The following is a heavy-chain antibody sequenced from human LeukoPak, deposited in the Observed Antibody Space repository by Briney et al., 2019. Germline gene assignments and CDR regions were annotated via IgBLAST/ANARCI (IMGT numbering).Heavy chain of an antibody. CDR3: ARYLSSSGYDYYFDY. V-gene: IGHV3-30*02. CDR1: GFTFSSYG. Sequence: GGSLRLSCAASGFTFSSYGMHWVRQAPGKGLECVAFMRYDENNKYYADSVKGRFTISRDNSKNTLYLQMNSLRAEDTAVYYCARYLSSSGYDYYFDYWGQGTLVTVSS. CDR2: MRYDENNK. D-gene: IGHD5-12*01. J-gene: IGHJ4*02.